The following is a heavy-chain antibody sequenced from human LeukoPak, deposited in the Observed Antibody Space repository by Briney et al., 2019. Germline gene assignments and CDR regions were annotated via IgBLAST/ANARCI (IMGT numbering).Heavy chain of an antibody. CDR3: ARAFTVTTFDY. J-gene: IGHJ4*02. D-gene: IGHD4-17*01. CDR1: GYSFTSYW. Sequence: GESLKLSCKGSGYSFTSYWIGWVRQMPGKGLEWMGIIYPGDSDTRYSPSFQGQVTTSADKSISTAYLQWSSLKASDTAMYYCARAFTVTTFDYWGQGTLVTVSS. V-gene: IGHV5-51*01. CDR2: IYPGDSDT.